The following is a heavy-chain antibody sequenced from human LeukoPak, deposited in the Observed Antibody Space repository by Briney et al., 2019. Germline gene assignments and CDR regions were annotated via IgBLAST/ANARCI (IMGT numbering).Heavy chain of an antibody. CDR1: GDSIRNSGWS. D-gene: IGHD3-3*01. CDR2: MPYDENVSDNEIP. Sequence: SETLSLTCIVSGDSIRNSGWSWGWIRQPPGKGLEWIGTMPYDENVSDNEIPSYNPSLKRRVTISADTSKNQLSLKVNSVTAADTASCYCARLTLTGVGGRGWFDAWGQGTLVIVSS. V-gene: IGHV4-39*01. J-gene: IGHJ5*02. CDR3: ARLTLTGVGGRGWFDA.